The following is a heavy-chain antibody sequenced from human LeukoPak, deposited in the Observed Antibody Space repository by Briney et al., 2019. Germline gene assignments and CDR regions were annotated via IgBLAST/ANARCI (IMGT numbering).Heavy chain of an antibody. Sequence: PGGSLRLSCAASGFTFSSYWMHWVRQAPGKGLVWVSRINSDGSSTSYADSVKGRFTISRDNAKNTLYLQMNSLRAEDTAVYYCARSDGSSGYWLYNWFDPWGQGTLVTVSS. CDR3: ARSDGSSGYWLYNWFDP. V-gene: IGHV3-74*01. D-gene: IGHD3-22*01. J-gene: IGHJ5*02. CDR2: INSDGSST. CDR1: GFTFSSYW.